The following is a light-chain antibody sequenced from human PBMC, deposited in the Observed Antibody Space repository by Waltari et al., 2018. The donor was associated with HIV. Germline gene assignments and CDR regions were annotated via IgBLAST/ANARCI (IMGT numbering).Light chain of an antibody. CDR2: VKSDGSH. J-gene: IGLJ3*02. Sequence: QLVLTQSPSASASLGASVKLTCTLSSGHTNYAIAWHQQQPEKDPRYLMTVKSDGSHSKGDGIPDRFSGSSSGAERYLTISSLQSEDEADYYCQTWGTGFQVFGGGTKLTVL. CDR1: SGHTNYA. V-gene: IGLV4-69*02. CDR3: QTWGTGFQV.